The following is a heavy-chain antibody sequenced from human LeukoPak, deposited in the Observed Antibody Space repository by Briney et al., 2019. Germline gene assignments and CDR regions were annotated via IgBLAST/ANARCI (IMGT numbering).Heavy chain of an antibody. J-gene: IGHJ4*02. Sequence: PSETLSLTCTVSGDSISSYYWSWIRQPPGKGLEWIGYIYHSGSTNYNPSLKSRVTISADTSKDQFSLKLASVTAADTAVYYCAAGYSSTWYYFDYWGQGTLVTVSS. CDR2: IYHSGST. CDR3: AAGYSSTWYYFDY. CDR1: GDSISSYY. V-gene: IGHV4-59*01. D-gene: IGHD6-13*01.